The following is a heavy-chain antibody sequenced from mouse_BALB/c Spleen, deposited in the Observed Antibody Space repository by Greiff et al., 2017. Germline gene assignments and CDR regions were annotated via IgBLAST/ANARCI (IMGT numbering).Heavy chain of an antibody. V-gene: IGHV5-12-1*01. CDR3: ARKGTYWYFEV. CDR1: GFAFSSYD. J-gene: IGHJ1*01. CDR2: ISSGGGST. Sequence: EVQLVESGGGLVKPGGSLKLSCAASGFAFSSYDMSWVRQTPEKRLEWVAYISSGGGSTYYPDTVKGRFTISRDNAKNTLYLQMSSLKSEDTAMYYCARKGTYWYFEVWGAGTTVTVSS.